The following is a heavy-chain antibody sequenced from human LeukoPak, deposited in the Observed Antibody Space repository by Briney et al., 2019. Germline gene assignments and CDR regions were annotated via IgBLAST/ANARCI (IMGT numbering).Heavy chain of an antibody. CDR2: ISSSSSTI. CDR3: AIDSSPRYSGYDFSSGVFDY. D-gene: IGHD5-12*01. J-gene: IGHJ4*02. CDR1: GFTFSSYS. V-gene: IGHV3-48*04. Sequence: GGSLRLSCAASGFTFSSYSMKWVRQAPGKGVEWVSYISSSSSTIYYADSVKGGFTISRDNTKNSLYLQMNTLRAEDTALYYCAIDSSPRYSGYDFSSGVFDYWGQGTLVTVSS.